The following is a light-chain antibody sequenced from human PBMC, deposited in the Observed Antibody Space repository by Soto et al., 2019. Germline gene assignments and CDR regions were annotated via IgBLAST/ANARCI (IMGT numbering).Light chain of an antibody. CDR1: QSISSW. CDR2: DAS. Sequence: DIKMSLSPSTLSAYVGDRVTITCRASQSISSWLAWYQQKPGKAPKLLIYDASSLESGVPSRFSGSGSGTEFTLTITSLQPDDSATYYCQQCNRYPITFGQGRRLEIK. J-gene: IGKJ5*01. V-gene: IGKV1-5*01. CDR3: QQCNRYPIT.